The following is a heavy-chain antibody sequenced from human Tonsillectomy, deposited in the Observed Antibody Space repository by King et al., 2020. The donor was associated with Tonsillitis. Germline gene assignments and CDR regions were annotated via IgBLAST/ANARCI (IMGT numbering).Heavy chain of an antibody. D-gene: IGHD4-17*01. CDR3: VRSSGDYAYTGGFYMDV. CDR2: VYHSGVT. V-gene: IGHV4-4*02. Sequence: QLQESGPALVKPSGTLSLTCAVSGGSISSNNWWIWVRQPPGKGLEWIGEVYHSGVTNDNPSLKSRLTISVDNSRNQFSRNLSSVTAADTAVYFCVRSSGDYAYTGGFYMDVWGKGTTVTVSS. J-gene: IGHJ6*03. CDR1: GGSISSNNW.